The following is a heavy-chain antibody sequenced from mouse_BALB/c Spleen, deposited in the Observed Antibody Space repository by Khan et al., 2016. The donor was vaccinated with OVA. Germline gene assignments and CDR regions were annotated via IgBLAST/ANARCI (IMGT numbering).Heavy chain of an antibody. D-gene: IGHD2-2*01. Sequence: QVQLKQSGGDLMKPGASVKISCKATGYTFSSYWIEWVKQRPGHGLEWIGQIFPGSVSTTYNEKFKGKATFTADTSSNTAYMQLSSLTSEDSCGYYWARGGYGGFAYWGQGTLVTVSA. CDR2: IFPGSVST. V-gene: IGHV1-9*01. CDR1: GYTFSSYW. CDR3: ARGGYGGFAY. J-gene: IGHJ3*01.